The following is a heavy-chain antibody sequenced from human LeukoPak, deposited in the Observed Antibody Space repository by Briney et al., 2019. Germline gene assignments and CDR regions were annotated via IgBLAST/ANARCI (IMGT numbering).Heavy chain of an antibody. J-gene: IGHJ4*02. Sequence: GGSLRLSCAVSGFTLSSNWMHWVRQVPGKGLEWVCRIDDVGSGTSYADSVKGRFTISRDDAKNTVYLQMSSLKAEDTAVYYCAGDITGSFDYWGQGTLVTVSS. V-gene: IGHV3-74*01. CDR3: AGDITGSFDY. D-gene: IGHD3-10*01. CDR1: GFTLSSNW. CDR2: IDDVGSGT.